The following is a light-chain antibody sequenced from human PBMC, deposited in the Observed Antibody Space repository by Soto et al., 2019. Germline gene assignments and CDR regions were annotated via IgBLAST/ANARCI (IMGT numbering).Light chain of an antibody. CDR3: QQSYSTPWT. J-gene: IGKJ1*01. CDR2: KTS. CDR1: RMIATF. Sequence: DLQMTQSPSSVSASIGDSVALSCRASRMIATFVHWYQQRPGKPPRLLISKTSNLQDWVPSRFSGSGSGTDFTLTISSLQPEDCATYFCQQSYSTPWTFGQGTRVEI. V-gene: IGKV1-39*01.